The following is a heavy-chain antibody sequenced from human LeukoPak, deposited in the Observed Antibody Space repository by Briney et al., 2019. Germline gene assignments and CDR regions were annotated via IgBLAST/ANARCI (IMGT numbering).Heavy chain of an antibody. D-gene: IGHD5-12*01. J-gene: IGHJ4*02. CDR2: IYYSGST. Sequence: KPSETLSLTCAVSGGSISSYYWSWIRQPPGKGLEWIGYIYYSGSTNYNPSLKSRVTMSVDTSKNQFSLKLSSVTAADTAVYYCARLGGYRDYWGQGTLVTVSS. V-gene: IGHV4-59*08. CDR3: ARLGGYRDY. CDR1: GGSISSYY.